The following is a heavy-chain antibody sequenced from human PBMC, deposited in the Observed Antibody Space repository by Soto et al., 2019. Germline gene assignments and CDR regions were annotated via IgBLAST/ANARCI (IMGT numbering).Heavy chain of an antibody. Sequence: EVQLLESGGGLVQPGGSLRLSCAASGFTFSSYAMSWVRQAPGKGLEWVSAISGSGGSTYYADSVKGRFTISRDNSKNPLYLQMNSLGAEDTAVYYCAKREDCSGGSCYHLKYWGQGTLVTVSS. CDR2: ISGSGGST. V-gene: IGHV3-23*01. J-gene: IGHJ4*02. CDR1: GFTFSSYA. CDR3: AKREDCSGGSCYHLKY. D-gene: IGHD2-15*01.